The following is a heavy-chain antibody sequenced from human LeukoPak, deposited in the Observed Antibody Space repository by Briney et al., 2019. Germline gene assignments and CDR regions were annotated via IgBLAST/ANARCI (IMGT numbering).Heavy chain of an antibody. CDR2: SYHTGNT. CDR3: ARMRSYWYFDL. Sequence: SETLSLTCSVSGDSISSSSNFWGWIRQSPGQGLEWIGTSYHTGNTYYNPSLKSRVTISLDTSSNQFSLRLISVIVADTAVYYCARMRSYWYFDLWGRGTLVAVSS. CDR1: GDSISSSSNF. V-gene: IGHV4-39*01. J-gene: IGHJ2*01.